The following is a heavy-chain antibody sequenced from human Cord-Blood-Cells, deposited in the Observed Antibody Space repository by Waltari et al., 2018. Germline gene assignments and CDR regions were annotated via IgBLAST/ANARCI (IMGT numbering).Heavy chain of an antibody. V-gene: IGHV7-4-1*02. CDR2: INTNTGNP. D-gene: IGHD5-12*01. CDR3: ARRELGGYDAFDI. J-gene: IGHJ3*02. Sequence: MNWVRQAPGQGLEWMGWINTNTGNPTYAQGFTGRFVFSLDTSVSTAYLQISSLKAEDTAVYYCARRELGGYDAFDIWGQGTMVTVSS.